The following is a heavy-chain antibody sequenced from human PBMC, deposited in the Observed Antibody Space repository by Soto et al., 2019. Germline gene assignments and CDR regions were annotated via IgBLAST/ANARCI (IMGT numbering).Heavy chain of an antibody. V-gene: IGHV3-7*01. J-gene: IGHJ6*03. CDR1: EFTFSRFW. CDR3: ARDRPYCSSTSCSALWGYMEV. D-gene: IGHD2-2*01. Sequence: EVQLVESGGGLVQPGGSLRLSCIPSEFTFSRFWMSWVRQAPGKGLEWVANMDQDGSRKYYVDSVKGRFTISRDNAKNSLYLQMNSLRAEDTAVYYCARDRPYCSSTSCSALWGYMEVRGKGTTVTVSS. CDR2: MDQDGSRK.